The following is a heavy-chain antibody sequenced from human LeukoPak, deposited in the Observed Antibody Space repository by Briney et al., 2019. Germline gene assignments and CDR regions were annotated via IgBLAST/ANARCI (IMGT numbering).Heavy chain of an antibody. CDR2: INHSGST. J-gene: IGHJ4*02. D-gene: IGHD6-13*01. V-gene: IGHV4-34*01. CDR3: ARGRGRLTHIAAAGPPDC. Sequence: SETLSLTCAVYGGSFSGYYWSWIRQPPGKGLEWIGEINHSGSTNYNPSLKSRVTISVDKSKNQFSLKLSSVTAADTAVYYCARGRGRLTHIAAAGPPDCWGQGTLVTVSS. CDR1: GGSFSGYY.